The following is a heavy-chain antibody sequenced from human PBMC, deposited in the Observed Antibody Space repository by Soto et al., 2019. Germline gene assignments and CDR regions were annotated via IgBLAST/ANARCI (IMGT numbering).Heavy chain of an antibody. CDR1: GFTFSSYG. J-gene: IGHJ4*02. D-gene: IGHD6-19*01. CDR2: IWYDGSNK. CDR3: ARGGLGREGFDY. Sequence: QVQLVESGGGVVQPGRSLRLSCAASGFTFSSYGMHWVRQAPGKGLEWVAVIWYDGSNKYYADSVKGRFTISRDNSKNTLYLQMNSLRAEDTGVYYCARGGLGREGFDYWGQGTLVTVSS. V-gene: IGHV3-33*01.